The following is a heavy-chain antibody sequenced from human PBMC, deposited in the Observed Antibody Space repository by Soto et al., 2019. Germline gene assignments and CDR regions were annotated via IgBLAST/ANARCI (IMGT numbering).Heavy chain of an antibody. Sequence: GGSLRLSCAASGFTFRSYAMSWVRQAPGKGLEWVSAISGSGGSTYYADSVKGRFTISRDNSKNTLYLQMNSLRAEDTAVYYCAKGKRRLQPSEYYFDYWGQGTLVTVSS. J-gene: IGHJ4*02. D-gene: IGHD4-4*01. CDR3: AKGKRRLQPSEYYFDY. CDR2: ISGSGGST. CDR1: GFTFRSYA. V-gene: IGHV3-23*01.